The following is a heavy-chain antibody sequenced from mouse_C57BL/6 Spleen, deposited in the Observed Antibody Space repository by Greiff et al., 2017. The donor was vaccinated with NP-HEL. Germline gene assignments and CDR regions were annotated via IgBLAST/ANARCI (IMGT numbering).Heavy chain of an antibody. J-gene: IGHJ3*01. D-gene: IGHD1-1*01. CDR2: IYPGGGYT. V-gene: IGHV1-63*01. CDR1: GYTFTNYW. Sequence: QVHVKQSGAELVRPGTSVKMSCKASGYTFTNYWIGWAKQRPGHGLEWIGDIYPGGGYTNYNEKFKGKATLTADKSSSTAYMQFSSLTSEDSAIYYCARSGYYGSSSLAYWGQGTLVTVSA. CDR3: ARSGYYGSSSLAY.